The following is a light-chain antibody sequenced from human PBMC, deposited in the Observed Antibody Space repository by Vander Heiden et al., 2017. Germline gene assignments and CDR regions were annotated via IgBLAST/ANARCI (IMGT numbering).Light chain of an antibody. J-gene: IGKJ1*01. V-gene: IGKV1-27*01. CDR3: QIYNSALTWT. CDR2: DAS. CDR1: QGIRNH. Sequence: IQMTQSPSSLSASVGDRVTITCRASQGIRNHLAWYQQKPGTVPKLLIYDASALQSGVPSRFSGTGSGTDFTLTISSLQPEDVATYYCQIYNSALTWTFGQGTKVEI.